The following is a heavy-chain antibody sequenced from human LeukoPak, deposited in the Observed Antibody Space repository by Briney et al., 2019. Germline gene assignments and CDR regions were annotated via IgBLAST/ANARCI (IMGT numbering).Heavy chain of an antibody. CDR2: IYHSGST. Sequence: SETLSLTCAVSGGSISSSNWWSWVRQPPGKGLEWIGEIYHSGSTNYNPSLKSRVTIPVDKSTNQFSLKLSSVTAADTAVYYCARSALGYCSGGSCPEGGLFDYWGQGTLVTVSS. CDR3: ARSALGYCSGGSCPEGGLFDY. CDR1: GGSISSSNW. D-gene: IGHD2-15*01. V-gene: IGHV4-4*02. J-gene: IGHJ4*02.